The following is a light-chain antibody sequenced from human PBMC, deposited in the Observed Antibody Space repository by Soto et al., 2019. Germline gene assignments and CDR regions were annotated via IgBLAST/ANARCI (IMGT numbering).Light chain of an antibody. CDR3: SSFAGSNNFPYV. V-gene: IGLV2-8*01. CDR1: SSDVGAYDY. J-gene: IGLJ1*01. CDR2: EIN. Sequence: QSVLTQPRSLSGSPGQSVTISCTGTSSDVGAYDYVSWYQQHPGKAPKLMIYEINKRPSGVPDRFSGSKSGNTASLTVSGLQAEDEADYYCSSFAGSNNFPYVFGTGTKVTVL.